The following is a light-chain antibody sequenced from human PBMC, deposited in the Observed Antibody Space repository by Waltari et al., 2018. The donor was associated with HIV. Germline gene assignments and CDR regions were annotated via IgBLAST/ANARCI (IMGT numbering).Light chain of an antibody. Sequence: EIVLTQSPDTLSLSPGERATLSCRASQSVSSYLAWYQQKPGQAPRLLIYDASNRATVIPARFSGSGSGTDFTLTISSLEPEDFAVYYCQQRSNWPGTFGQGTKLEIK. V-gene: IGKV3-11*01. CDR3: QQRSNWPGT. J-gene: IGKJ2*01. CDR2: DAS. CDR1: QSVSSY.